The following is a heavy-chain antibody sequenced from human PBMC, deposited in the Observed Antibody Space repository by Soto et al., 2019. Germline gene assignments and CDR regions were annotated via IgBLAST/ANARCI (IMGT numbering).Heavy chain of an antibody. CDR1: GFPFWHYG. J-gene: IGHJ6*02. CDR3: ARDRDGGWFHMDG. Sequence: QVQLVESGGGVVQPGRSLRLSCVGSGFPFWHYGMHWVRQAPGKGLEWVAVIWSDGKKESYADFVKGRFAISRDNFKDTLYLQMNSLRAEDRAVYYCARDRDGGWFHMDGWGQGTTVTVSS. CDR2: IWSDGKKE. V-gene: IGHV3-33*01. D-gene: IGHD6-19*01.